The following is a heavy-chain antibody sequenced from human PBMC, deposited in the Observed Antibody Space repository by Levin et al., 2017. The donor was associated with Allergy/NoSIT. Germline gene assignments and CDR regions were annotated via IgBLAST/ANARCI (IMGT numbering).Heavy chain of an antibody. CDR3: ARERRLPAYYMDV. D-gene: IGHD6-25*01. J-gene: IGHJ6*03. V-gene: IGHV4-61*01. Sequence: SETLSLTCTVSGGSVSSGSYYWSWIRQPPGKGLEWIGYIYYSGSTNYNPSLKSRVTISVATSKNQFSLKLSSVTAADTAVYYCARERRLPAYYMDVWGKGTTVTVSS. CDR1: GGSVSSGSYY. CDR2: IYYSGST.